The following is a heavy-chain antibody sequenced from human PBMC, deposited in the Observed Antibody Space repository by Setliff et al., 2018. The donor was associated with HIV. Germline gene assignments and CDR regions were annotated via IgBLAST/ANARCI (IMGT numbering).Heavy chain of an antibody. CDR1: GGTFSSYG. CDR2: ISAYNGNT. V-gene: IGHV1-18*01. Sequence: GASVKVSCKASGGTFSSYGISWVRQAPGQGLEWMGWISAYNGNTNYAQKLQGRVTMTTDTSTSTAYMELRSLRSDDTAVYYCARTMPGYSSGWHDYYYYMDVWGKGTTVTVS. J-gene: IGHJ6*03. D-gene: IGHD6-19*01. CDR3: ARTMPGYSSGWHDYYYYMDV.